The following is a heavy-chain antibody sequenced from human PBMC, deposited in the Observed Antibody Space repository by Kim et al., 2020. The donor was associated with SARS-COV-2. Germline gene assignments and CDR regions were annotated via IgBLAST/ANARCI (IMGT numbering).Heavy chain of an antibody. CDR3: ARKGYTGRTIHGMDV. J-gene: IGHJ6*02. V-gene: IGHV3-33*01. Sequence: GGSLRLSCAASGFIFSTYGMHWVRQAPGKGLEWVAVIWYDGSNKYYVDSVKGRFIISRDNSKNTLYLQMNSLRAEDTAVYYCARKGYTGRTIHGMDVWGQGSTVNV. CDR2: IWYDGSNK. CDR1: GFIFSTYG. D-gene: IGHD1-26*01.